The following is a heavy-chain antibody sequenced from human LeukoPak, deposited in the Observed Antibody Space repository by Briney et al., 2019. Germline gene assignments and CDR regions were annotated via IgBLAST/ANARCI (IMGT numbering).Heavy chain of an antibody. V-gene: IGHV4-39*01. CDR2: IYYSGST. D-gene: IGHD3-16*01. J-gene: IGHJ2*01. CDR3: ARMITWYFDL. CDR1: VRPINMSSSY. Sequence: PSDTVSLTCAFSVRPINMSSSYCGWIRQPPGKVLQWIGSIYYSGSTYYSPSLKSRVTISVDTSKNQFSLRLSSVTASDTAVYYCARMITWYFDLWGRGTLVTVSS.